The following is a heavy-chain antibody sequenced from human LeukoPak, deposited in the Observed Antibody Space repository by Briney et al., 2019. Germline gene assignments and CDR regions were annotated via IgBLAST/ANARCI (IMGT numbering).Heavy chain of an antibody. Sequence: SVKVSCKASGGTFSSYAISWVRQAPGQGLEWMGGIIPIFGTANYAQKFQGRVTITTDESTSTAYMELSSLRSEDTAVYYCARAFSPGSSGYYKGYDYWGQGTLVTVFS. CDR2: IIPIFGTA. J-gene: IGHJ4*02. D-gene: IGHD3-3*01. CDR1: GGTFSSYA. CDR3: ARAFSPGSSGYYKGYDY. V-gene: IGHV1-69*05.